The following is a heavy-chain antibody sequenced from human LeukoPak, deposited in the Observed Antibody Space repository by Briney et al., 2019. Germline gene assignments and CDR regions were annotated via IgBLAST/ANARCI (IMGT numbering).Heavy chain of an antibody. CDR2: INHSGST. CDR1: GGSFSGYY. V-gene: IGHV4-34*01. CDR3: ARARIYCSSTSCYLIRDYYYYGMDV. Sequence: SETLSLTCAVYGGSFSGYYWSWIRQPPGKGLEWIGEINHSGSTNYNPSLKSRVTISVDTSKNQFPLKLSSVTAADTAVYYCARARIYCSSTSCYLIRDYYYYGMDVWGQGTTVTVSS. D-gene: IGHD2-2*01. J-gene: IGHJ6*02.